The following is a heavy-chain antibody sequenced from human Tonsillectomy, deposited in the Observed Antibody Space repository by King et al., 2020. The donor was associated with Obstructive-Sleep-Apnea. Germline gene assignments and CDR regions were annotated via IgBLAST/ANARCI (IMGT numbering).Heavy chain of an antibody. V-gene: IGHV5-10-1*01. CDR2: IDTSDSYT. Sequence: VQLVESGAEVKKPGESLRISCTGSGYSFTSYWISWVRQMPGKGLEWMGRIDTSDSYTNYSPSFQGHVTISVDKSIGTAYLQWSSLKASDTAMYYCARHGSGSDYWGQGTLVTVSS. CDR1: GYSFTSYW. CDR3: ARHGSGSDY. D-gene: IGHD6-19*01. J-gene: IGHJ4*02.